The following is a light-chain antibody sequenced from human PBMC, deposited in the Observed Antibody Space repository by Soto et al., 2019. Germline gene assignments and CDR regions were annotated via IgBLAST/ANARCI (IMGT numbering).Light chain of an antibody. CDR3: QQRSNWPPT. CDR1: QNISTY. J-gene: IGKJ2*01. CDR2: DAS. Sequence: EIVLTQSPATLSLSPGERATLFCRASQNISTYLAWYQQKSGQAPRLLIYDASNRATGIPARFSGGGSGTDFTLTVSSLEPEDFAVYYCQQRSNWPPTFGQGTKLEI. V-gene: IGKV3-11*01.